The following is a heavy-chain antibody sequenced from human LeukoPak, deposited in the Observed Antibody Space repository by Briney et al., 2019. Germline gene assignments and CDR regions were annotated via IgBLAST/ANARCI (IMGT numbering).Heavy chain of an antibody. J-gene: IGHJ4*02. CDR3: TTDPPVSRYSSSF. Sequence: PGGSLRLSCAASGFTFSDYYMSWVRQAPGKGREWVGRIKSKTDGGTTDYAAPVKGRFTISRDDSKNTLYLQMNSLKTEDTAVYYCTTDPPVSRYSSSFWGQGTLVTVSS. D-gene: IGHD6-13*01. V-gene: IGHV3-15*01. CDR1: GFTFSDYY. CDR2: IKSKTDGGTT.